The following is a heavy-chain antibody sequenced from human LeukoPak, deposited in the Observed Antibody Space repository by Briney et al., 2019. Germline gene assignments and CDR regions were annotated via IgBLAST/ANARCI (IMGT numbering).Heavy chain of an antibody. J-gene: IGHJ4*02. Sequence: SVKVSCKASGGTFSSYAISWVRQAPGQGLEWMGRIIPIFGTANYAQKFQGRVTITTDESTSTAYMELSSLRSEDTAVYYCAMPHRYDSSGYYLFDYWGQRTLVTVSS. CDR1: GGTFSSYA. CDR3: AMPHRYDSSGYYLFDY. CDR2: IIPIFGTA. V-gene: IGHV1-69*05. D-gene: IGHD3-22*01.